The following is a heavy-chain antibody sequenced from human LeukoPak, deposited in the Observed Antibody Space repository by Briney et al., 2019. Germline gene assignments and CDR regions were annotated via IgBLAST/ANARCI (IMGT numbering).Heavy chain of an antibody. CDR3: ARDAPPYCSSTSCYNGPMNYYYYGMDI. CDR1: GFTFSSYA. Sequence: PGGSLRLSCAASGFTFSSYAMHWVRQAPGKGLEWVAVISYDGSNKYYADSVKGRFTISRDNSKNTLYLQMNSLRAEDTAVYYCARDAPPYCSSTSCYNGPMNYYYYGMDIWGQGTTVTVSS. CDR2: ISYDGSNK. D-gene: IGHD2-2*02. V-gene: IGHV3-30-3*01. J-gene: IGHJ6*02.